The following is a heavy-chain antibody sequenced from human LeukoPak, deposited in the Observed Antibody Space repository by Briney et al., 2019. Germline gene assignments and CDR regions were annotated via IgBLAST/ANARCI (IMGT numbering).Heavy chain of an antibody. CDR2: IKQDGGEK. CDR1: GFTFSSFW. CDR3: AKARASTDDYYYYGMDV. Sequence: GGSLRLSCAASGFTFSSFWVSWVRQAPGKGLEWVASIKQDGGEKYSVDSVKGRFTISRDNAKNSLYLQMNSLRAEDTAVYYCAKARASTDDYYYYGMDVWGQGTTVTVSS. J-gene: IGHJ6*02. V-gene: IGHV3-7*01. D-gene: IGHD1-26*01.